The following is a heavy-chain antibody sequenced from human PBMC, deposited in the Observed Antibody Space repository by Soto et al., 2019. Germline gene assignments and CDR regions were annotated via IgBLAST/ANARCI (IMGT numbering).Heavy chain of an antibody. J-gene: IGHJ6*02. CDR3: ASWLKGPDIGNYYYGMDV. CDR1: GGAFSDYA. CDR2: IMPIFRAP. Sequence: QVQLVQSGAEVKKPGSSVKVSCKASGGAFSDYAFSWVRQAPGQGLEWLGGIMPIFRAPDYAQKFQGRVTTTAAQFTRTAYMEMNRLRTEDTAVYYCASWLKGPDIGNYYYGMDVWGPGTPVTVS. D-gene: IGHD2-15*01. V-gene: IGHV1-69*12.